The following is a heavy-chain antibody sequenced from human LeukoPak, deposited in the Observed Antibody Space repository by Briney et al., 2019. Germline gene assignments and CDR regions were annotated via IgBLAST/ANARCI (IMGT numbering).Heavy chain of an antibody. Sequence: ASVKVSCKTSGYTFTSYGISWVRQAPGQGLEWMGWISAYNGNTNYAQKLQGRVTMTTGTSTSTAYMELRSLRSDDTAVYYCARREYCSGGSCRLFDYWGQGTLVTVSS. CDR1: GYTFTSYG. J-gene: IGHJ4*02. CDR2: ISAYNGNT. D-gene: IGHD2-15*01. CDR3: ARREYCSGGSCRLFDY. V-gene: IGHV1-18*01.